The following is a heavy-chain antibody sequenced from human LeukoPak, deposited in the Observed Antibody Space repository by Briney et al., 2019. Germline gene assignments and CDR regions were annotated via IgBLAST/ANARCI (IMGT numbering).Heavy chain of an antibody. CDR3: AKEEARDWELNNWFDP. J-gene: IGHJ5*02. D-gene: IGHD1-26*01. CDR1: GFTFSSYA. V-gene: IGHV3-23*01. CDR2: ISGSGGST. Sequence: PGGSLRLSCAASGFTFSSYAMSWVRQAPGKGLEWVSAISGSGGSTYYADSVKGRFTISRDNSKNTLYLQMNSLRAEDTAVYYCAKEEARDWELNNWFDPWGQGTLVTVSS.